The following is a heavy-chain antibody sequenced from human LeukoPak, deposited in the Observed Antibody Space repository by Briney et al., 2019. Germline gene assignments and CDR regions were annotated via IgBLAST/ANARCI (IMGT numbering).Heavy chain of an antibody. V-gene: IGHV4-61*02. CDR3: AKSNGYGLIDY. CDR1: DDSISSGDYY. CDR2: ISSSGST. D-gene: IGHD5-12*01. J-gene: IGHJ4*02. Sequence: SETLSLTCTVSDDSISSGDYYWSWIRQPAGKGLEWIGRISSSGSTNYNPSLKSRVTISVDTSKNQFSLKLSSVTAADTAMYYCAKSNGYGLIDYWGQGTLVTVSS.